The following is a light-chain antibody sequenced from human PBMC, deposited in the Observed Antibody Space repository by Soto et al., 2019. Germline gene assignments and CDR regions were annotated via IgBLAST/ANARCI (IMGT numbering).Light chain of an antibody. J-gene: IGLJ2*01. CDR1: SGHSRYA. V-gene: IGLV4-69*01. Sequence: QSVLTQLPSASASLGASVKLTCTLSSGHSRYAIAWHQQQPEKGPRYLMKVTSDGSHIKGDGIPDRFSGSSSGDERYLTISSLQSEDEADYYCQTWGPGLVVFGGGTKLTVL. CDR3: QTWGPGLVV. CDR2: VTSDGSH.